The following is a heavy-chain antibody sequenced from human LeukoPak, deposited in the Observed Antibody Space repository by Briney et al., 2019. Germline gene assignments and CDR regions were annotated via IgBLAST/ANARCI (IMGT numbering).Heavy chain of an antibody. CDR3: AKLIRSSWFGAADY. CDR1: GFTFSSYA. J-gene: IGHJ4*02. Sequence: GGSLRLSCAASGFTFSSYAMSWVRQAPGKGLEWVSTISDSGGSTYYADSVKGRFTTSRDNPKNTLYLQMHSLRAEDTAVYFCAKLIRSSWFGAADYWGQGTLVTVSS. CDR2: ISDSGGST. V-gene: IGHV3-23*01. D-gene: IGHD3-10*01.